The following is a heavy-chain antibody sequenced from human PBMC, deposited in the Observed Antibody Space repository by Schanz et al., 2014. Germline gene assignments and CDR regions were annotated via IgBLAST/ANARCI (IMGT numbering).Heavy chain of an antibody. CDR3: ARDRRRYCSTASCLHDNWFDP. CDR1: GGTFSSYT. Sequence: QVQLVQSEAEVKKPGSSVKVSCKASGGTFSSYTISWVRQAPGQGLEWMGRIIPILGIANYAQNFQGRVTITADKSTSTAYMELTSLRSDDAAVYYCARDRRRYCSTASCLHDNWFDPWGQGTLVIVSS. V-gene: IGHV1-69*08. D-gene: IGHD2-2*01. CDR2: IIPILGIA. J-gene: IGHJ5*02.